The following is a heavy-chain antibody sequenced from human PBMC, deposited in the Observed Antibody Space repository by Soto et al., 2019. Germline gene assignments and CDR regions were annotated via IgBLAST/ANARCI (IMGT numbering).Heavy chain of an antibody. V-gene: IGHV5-51*07. J-gene: IGHJ4*02. CDR3: ARLGIDGDFDFDY. CDR1: GDSFTSYW. CDR2: IYPGDSDT. D-gene: IGHD4-17*01. Sequence: GESLKVSCKGAGDSFTSYWMGWVHQMPGKGLEWMGIIYPGDSDTRYSPSFQGQVTISADKSISTAYLQWSSLKASDTAMYYCARLGIDGDFDFDYWGQGTLVTVSS.